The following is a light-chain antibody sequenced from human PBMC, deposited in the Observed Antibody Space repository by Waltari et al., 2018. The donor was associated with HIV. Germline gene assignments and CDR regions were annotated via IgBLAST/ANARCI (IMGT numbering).Light chain of an antibody. CDR1: SSYCGGYES. Sequence: QPALTPPPSASGSLGQSVTISCTGTSSYCGGYESVSWYQHHPDKAPKLIIYEVNKRPSGVPDRFSGSKSDNTASLTVAGLQDDDEAHYYCASYGDTNRVLFGGGTRVTVL. V-gene: IGLV2-8*01. CDR2: EVN. J-gene: IGLJ6*01. CDR3: ASYGDTNRVL.